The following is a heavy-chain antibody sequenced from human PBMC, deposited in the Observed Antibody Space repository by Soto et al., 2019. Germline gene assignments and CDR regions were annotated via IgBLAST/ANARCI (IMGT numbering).Heavy chain of an antibody. CDR3: ARGLVVVPAAILSYLDP. Sequence: QVQLVQSGAEVKKPGASVKVSCKASGYTFTGYYMHWVRQAPGQGLEWMGWINPNSGGTNYAQKFQGRVTMTRDTSISTAYMELSRLRSDDTAVYYCARGLVVVPAAILSYLDPWGQGTLVTVSS. CDR2: INPNSGGT. D-gene: IGHD2-2*01. CDR1: GYTFTGYY. V-gene: IGHV1-2*02. J-gene: IGHJ5*02.